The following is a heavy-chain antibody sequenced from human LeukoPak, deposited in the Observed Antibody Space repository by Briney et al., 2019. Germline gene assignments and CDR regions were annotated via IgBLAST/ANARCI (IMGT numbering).Heavy chain of an antibody. V-gene: IGHV3-43D*03. J-gene: IGHJ4*02. Sequence: PGGSLRLSCAASGFTFSSYEMNWVRQAPGKGLEWVSLITWDGDSTYYADSVKGRFTISRDNSKNYLYLQMNSLRAEDTALYYCAKGTSSWHEFDSWGQGTLVTVSS. D-gene: IGHD6-13*01. CDR3: AKGTSSWHEFDS. CDR2: ITWDGDST. CDR1: GFTFSSYE.